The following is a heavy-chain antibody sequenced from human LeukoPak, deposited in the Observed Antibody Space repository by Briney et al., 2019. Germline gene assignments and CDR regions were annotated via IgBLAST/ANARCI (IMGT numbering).Heavy chain of an antibody. CDR2: IWYDGSNK. D-gene: IGHD6-19*01. CDR3: ARDPYSSGWYGWFDP. Sequence: GRSLRLSCAASGFTFSSYGMHWVRQAPGKGLEWVAVIWYDGSNKYYADPVKGRFTISRDNSKNTLYLQMNSLRAEDTAVYYCARDPYSSGWYGWFDPWGQGALVTVSS. V-gene: IGHV3-33*01. CDR1: GFTFSSYG. J-gene: IGHJ5*02.